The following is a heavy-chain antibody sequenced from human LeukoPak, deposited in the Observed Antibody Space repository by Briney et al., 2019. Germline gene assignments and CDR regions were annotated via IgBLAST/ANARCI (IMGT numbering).Heavy chain of an antibody. J-gene: IGHJ4*02. V-gene: IGHV3-15*01. Sequence: GGSLRLSCAASGFTFSNAWMSWVRQAPGKGLEWVGRIKSKTDGGTTDYAAPVKGRFTISRDDSKNTLYLQMNSLRAEDTAVYYCASSSWYDLSSDYWGQGTLVTVSS. CDR3: ASSSWYDLSSDY. CDR2: IKSKTDGGTT. D-gene: IGHD6-13*01. CDR1: GFTFSNAW.